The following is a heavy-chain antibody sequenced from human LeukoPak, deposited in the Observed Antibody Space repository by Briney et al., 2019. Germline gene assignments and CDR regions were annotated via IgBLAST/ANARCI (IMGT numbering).Heavy chain of an antibody. CDR3: AREGYSSATFDY. V-gene: IGHV3-7*03. CDR1: GLTFSNYW. J-gene: IGHJ4*02. Sequence: GGSLRLSCAASGLTFSNYWMDWVRQAPGKGLEWVANIKQDGSEKNYVDSVKGRFIISRDNAKNSLYLQMNSLRAEDTAVYYCAREGYSSATFDYWGQGTLVTVSS. D-gene: IGHD6-25*01. CDR2: IKQDGSEK.